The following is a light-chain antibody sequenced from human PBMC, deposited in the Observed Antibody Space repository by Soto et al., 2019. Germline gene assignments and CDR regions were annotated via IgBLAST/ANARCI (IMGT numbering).Light chain of an antibody. CDR2: AAS. CDR3: ERYDTLPGT. J-gene: IGKJ3*01. Sequence: DIQMTQSPISLSASVGDRVTITCRASQGISNYVAWYQQKPGKVPSLLIYAASMLQSGVPSRFSGSGSGTEFTLTISSLQPEDVATYYCERYDTLPGTFGPGTKVDI. CDR1: QGISNY. V-gene: IGKV1-27*01.